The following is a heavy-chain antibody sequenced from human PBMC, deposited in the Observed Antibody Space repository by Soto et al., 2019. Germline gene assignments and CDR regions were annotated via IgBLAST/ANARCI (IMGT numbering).Heavy chain of an antibody. D-gene: IGHD2-2*01. V-gene: IGHV1-69*01. CDR1: GGTFSSYA. Sequence: QVQLVQSGAEVKKPGSSVKVSCKASGGTFSSYAISWVRQAPGQGLEWMGGIIPIFGTANYAQKFQGRVTITADESTSTAYMELSSLRSEDTAVYYCASPLKVVPAAMPYYYYGMDVWGQGTTVTGSS. CDR2: IIPIFGTA. CDR3: ASPLKVVPAAMPYYYYGMDV. J-gene: IGHJ6*02.